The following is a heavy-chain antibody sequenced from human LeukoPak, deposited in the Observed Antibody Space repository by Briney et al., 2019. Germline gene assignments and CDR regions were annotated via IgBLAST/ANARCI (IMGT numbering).Heavy chain of an antibody. CDR1: GYSISSGYY. Sequence: PSETLSLTCTVSGYSISSGYYWGWIRQPPGKGLEWIGSIYHSGSTYYNPSLKSRVTILVDTSKNQFSLNVRSVMAADTAVYYCARDPGVYYDILTGYGSGWFDPWGQGTLVTVTT. CDR2: IYHSGST. CDR3: ARDPGVYYDILTGYGSGWFDP. J-gene: IGHJ5*02. D-gene: IGHD3-9*01. V-gene: IGHV4-38-2*02.